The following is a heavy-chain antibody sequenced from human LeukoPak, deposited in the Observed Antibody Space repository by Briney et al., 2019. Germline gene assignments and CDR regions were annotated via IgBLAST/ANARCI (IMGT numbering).Heavy chain of an antibody. CDR3: ARDRGGSGVHYFDY. CDR2: INPNSDGT. CDR1: GYTFTGYY. V-gene: IGHV1-2*02. D-gene: IGHD3-10*01. Sequence: ASVKVPCKASGYTFTGYYMHWVRHAPGQGLEWMGWINPNSDGTNSAQKFQGRVTMTRDTSISTAYMELSRLRSDDTAVYYCARDRGGSGVHYFDYWGQGTLVTVSS. J-gene: IGHJ4*02.